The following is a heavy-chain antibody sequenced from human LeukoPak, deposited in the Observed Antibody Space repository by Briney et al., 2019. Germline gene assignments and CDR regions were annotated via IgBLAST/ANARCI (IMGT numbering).Heavy chain of an antibody. D-gene: IGHD3-9*01. CDR1: GYSYTRLG. J-gene: IGHJ4*02. CDR2: ISAYNDDT. V-gene: IGHV1-18*01. CDR3: ARRTNYDILTGYPARGYYFDY. Sequence: ASVKVSCKASGYSYTRLGVAWVRQAPGQGLEWMGWISAYNDDTRYAQKFQGRATVTSDPATNTAYMELRSLRSDDTAVYYCARRTNYDILTGYPARGYYFDYWGQGTLVTVSA.